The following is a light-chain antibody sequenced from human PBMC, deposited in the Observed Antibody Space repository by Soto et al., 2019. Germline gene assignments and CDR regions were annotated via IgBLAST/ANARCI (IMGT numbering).Light chain of an antibody. CDR3: QQYYSYPLT. CDR1: QGISSY. V-gene: IGKV1-8*01. CDR2: AAS. Sequence: AIRMTQSPSSFSASTGDRVTITCRASQGISSYLAWYQQKPGKAPKLLIYAASTLQSGVPSTFSGSGSWTDFTLTISCLQSEAFATYYCQQYYSYPLTFGGGTKVEIK. J-gene: IGKJ4*01.